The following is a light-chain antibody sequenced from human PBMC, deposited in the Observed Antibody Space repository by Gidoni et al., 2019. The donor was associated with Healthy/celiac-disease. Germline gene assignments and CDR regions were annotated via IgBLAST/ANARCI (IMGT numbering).Light chain of an antibody. V-gene: IGKV3-15*01. CDR1: QSVSSN. J-gene: IGKJ2*01. CDR2: GAS. Sequence: EIVMTQSPATLSVSPGERATLSCRARQSVSSNLAWYQQKPGQAPRLLIYGASTRATGIPARCSGRGSGTEFTLTISSLQSEDFAVYYCQQYNNWPPYTFGQGTKLEIK. CDR3: QQYNNWPPYT.